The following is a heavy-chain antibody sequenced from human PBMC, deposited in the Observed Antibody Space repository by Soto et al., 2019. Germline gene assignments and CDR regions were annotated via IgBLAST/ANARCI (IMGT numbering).Heavy chain of an antibody. D-gene: IGHD4-17*01. CDR2: IIPIFGTA. J-gene: IGHJ6*02. V-gene: IGHV1-69*13. Sequence: SVKVSCKASGGTFSSYAISWVRQAPGQGLEWMGGIIPIFGTANYAQKFQGRVTITADESTSTAYMELSSLRSEDTAVYYCATWMGSTVTTQGLGYYNGKDGCRRGPTVAASS. CDR1: GGTFSSYA. CDR3: ATWMGSTVTTQGLGYYNGKDG.